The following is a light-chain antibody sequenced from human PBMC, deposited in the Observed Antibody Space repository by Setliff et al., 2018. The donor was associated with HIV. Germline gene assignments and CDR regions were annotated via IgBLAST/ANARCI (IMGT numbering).Light chain of an antibody. CDR1: SSDVGSYDY. CDR3: SSYTSSNTPYV. Sequence: QSALTQPPSASGSRGQSVTISCTGTSSDVGSYDYVSWFQQHPGKVPKLIIFDVIKRPSGVPDRFSGSKSGNTASLTISGLQAEDEADYYCSSYTSSNTPYVFGTGTKVTVL. V-gene: IGLV2-8*01. J-gene: IGLJ1*01. CDR2: DVI.